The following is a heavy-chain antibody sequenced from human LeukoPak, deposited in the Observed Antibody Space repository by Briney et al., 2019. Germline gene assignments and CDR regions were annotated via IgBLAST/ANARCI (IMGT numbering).Heavy chain of an antibody. CDR3: AKDQYSGSGSYSWGGFDY. Sequence: GGSLRLSCTASGFTFGDYAMSWFRQAPGKGLEWVGFIRSKAYGGTTEYAASVKGRFTISRDDSKSIAYLQMNSLRGEDTAVYYCAKDQYSGSGSYSWGGFDYWGQGTLVPVSS. D-gene: IGHD3-10*01. CDR1: GFTFGDYA. CDR2: IRSKAYGGTT. J-gene: IGHJ4*02. V-gene: IGHV3-49*03.